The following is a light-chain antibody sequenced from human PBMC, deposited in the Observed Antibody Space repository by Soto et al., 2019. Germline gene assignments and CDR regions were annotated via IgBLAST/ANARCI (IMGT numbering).Light chain of an antibody. Sequence: EVVMTQSPATLSVSPGERATLSCRASQSVSSNLAWYQQTAGQTPRLLIYGASTRATGVPARFSGSGSGTEFTLTISSLQSEDFTLYYCQQYNYWPRTFGQGTKV. V-gene: IGKV3-15*01. CDR3: QQYNYWPRT. CDR1: QSVSSN. CDR2: GAS. J-gene: IGKJ1*01.